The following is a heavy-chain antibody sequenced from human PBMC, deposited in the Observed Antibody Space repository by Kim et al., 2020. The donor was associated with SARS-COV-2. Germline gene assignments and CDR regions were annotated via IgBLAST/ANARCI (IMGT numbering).Heavy chain of an antibody. Sequence: GGSLSLSCAASGFIFSDYYMTWIRQAPGKGLEWVSYISSSGSYVNYADSVKGRFTISRDNAKNSLYLQMSSLRAEDTALYYCARVPFGDLSAYYFDLWGQGTVVTVSS. CDR2: ISSSGSYV. CDR1: GFIFSDYY. V-gene: IGHV3-11*01. D-gene: IGHD3-10*01. CDR3: ARVPFGDLSAYYFDL. J-gene: IGHJ4*02.